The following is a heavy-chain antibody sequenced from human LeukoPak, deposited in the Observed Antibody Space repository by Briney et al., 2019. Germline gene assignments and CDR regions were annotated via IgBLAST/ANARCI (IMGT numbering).Heavy chain of an antibody. Sequence: ASVKVSCKASGYTFTGYHMHWVRQAPGQGLEWMGWINPNSGGTNYAQKFQGRVTTTRDTSISTAYMELSRLRSDDTAVYYCAREEIAAAEVYNWFDPWGQGTLVTVSS. J-gene: IGHJ5*02. CDR2: INPNSGGT. D-gene: IGHD6-13*01. CDR1: GYTFTGYH. V-gene: IGHV1-2*02. CDR3: AREEIAAAEVYNWFDP.